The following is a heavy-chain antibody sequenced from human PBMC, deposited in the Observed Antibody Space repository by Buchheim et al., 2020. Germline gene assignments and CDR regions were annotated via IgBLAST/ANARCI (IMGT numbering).Heavy chain of an antibody. Sequence: QVQLVESGGGVVQPGRSLKLSCAAPGFTFSNYAMHWVRQAPGKGLEWVAVISYDGSNKYYADSVKGRFTISRDNSKNTLYLQMTSLRAEGTAVFYCARGRVVVLPTGTYYYYGMDVWGQGTT. CDR2: ISYDGSNK. J-gene: IGHJ6*02. CDR1: GFTFSNYA. D-gene: IGHD2-2*01. CDR3: ARGRVVVLPTGTYYYYGMDV. V-gene: IGHV3-30*04.